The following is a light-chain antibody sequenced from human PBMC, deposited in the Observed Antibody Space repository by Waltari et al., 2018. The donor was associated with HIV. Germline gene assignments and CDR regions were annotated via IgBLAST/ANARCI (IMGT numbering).Light chain of an antibody. CDR2: DIT. Sequence: HSALTQPRSVSGSPGQSVTISCTGTSSDVGDYNYVSWYQQHPGKAPKLLIFDITKRSSGVPDRFSGSKSGNTASLTISGLHLEDEANYYCCSYAGTYTWVFGGGTTLTVL. J-gene: IGLJ3*02. CDR3: CSYAGTYTWV. CDR1: SSDVGDYNY. V-gene: IGLV2-11*01.